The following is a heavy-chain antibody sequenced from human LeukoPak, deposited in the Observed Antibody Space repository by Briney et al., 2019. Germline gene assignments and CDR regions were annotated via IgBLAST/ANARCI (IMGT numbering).Heavy chain of an antibody. CDR3: ARAGAAAETFDY. J-gene: IGHJ4*02. D-gene: IGHD6-13*01. CDR1: GYTFTSYA. Sequence: ASVKVSCKASGYTFTSYAMHWVRQAPGQRLEWMGWINAGNGNTKYSQKFQGRVTITRDTSASTAYMELSSLRSEDTAVYYCARAGAAAETFDYWGQGTLVTVSS. V-gene: IGHV1-3*01. CDR2: INAGNGNT.